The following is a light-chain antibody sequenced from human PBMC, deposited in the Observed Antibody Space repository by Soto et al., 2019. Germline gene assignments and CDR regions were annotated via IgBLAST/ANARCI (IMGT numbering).Light chain of an antibody. CDR3: QQRSNWPPVT. CDR2: DAS. CDR1: QSINRH. V-gene: IGKV3-11*01. Sequence: EIVLTQSPATLSLSPGERATLSCRASQSINRHLAWYRQKPGQAPRLLIYDASNRATGIPARFSGSGSETDFTLTISGLEPDYFGVYYCQQRSNWPPVTFGGGTKAEIK. J-gene: IGKJ4*01.